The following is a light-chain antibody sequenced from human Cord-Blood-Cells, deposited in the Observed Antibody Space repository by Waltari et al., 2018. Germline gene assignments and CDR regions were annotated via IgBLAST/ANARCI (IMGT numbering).Light chain of an antibody. V-gene: IGKV3-11*01. Sequence: EIVLTQSQATLSLSPGERATLSCRASQSVSSYLAWYQQKPGQAPRLLIYDASNRATGIPARFSGSGSGTDFTLTISSLEPEDFAVYYCQQRSNWRITFGGGTKVEIK. CDR2: DAS. CDR1: QSVSSY. CDR3: QQRSNWRIT. J-gene: IGKJ4*01.